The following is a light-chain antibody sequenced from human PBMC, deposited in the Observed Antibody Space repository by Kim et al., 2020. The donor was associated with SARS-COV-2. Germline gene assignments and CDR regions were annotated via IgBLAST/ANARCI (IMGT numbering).Light chain of an antibody. Sequence: APEQRATLSCRASQSVTSSFLAWYQQKPGQAPRLLIYGASSRATGIADRFSGRGSGTDFTLTISRLQPEDFAVYYCQQYGDLPLTFGGGTKVDIK. J-gene: IGKJ4*01. CDR3: QQYGDLPLT. CDR2: GAS. CDR1: QSVTSSF. V-gene: IGKV3-20*01.